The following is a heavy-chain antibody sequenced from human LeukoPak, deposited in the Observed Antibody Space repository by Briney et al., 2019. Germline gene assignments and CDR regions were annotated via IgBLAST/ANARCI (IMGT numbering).Heavy chain of an antibody. CDR3: ARHPGSHCSTATCYTGGVFDY. CDR2: IYYTGST. V-gene: IGHV4-39*01. CDR1: GGSISSSSYY. D-gene: IGHD2-2*01. J-gene: IGHJ4*02. Sequence: SSETLSLTCTVSGGSISSSSYYWGWIRQPPGKGLEWIGSIYYTGSTFYNPSLKSRVTISADTSKNQLSLKLSSVTAADTAVYYCARHPGSHCSTATCYTGGVFDYWGQGTLVTVSS.